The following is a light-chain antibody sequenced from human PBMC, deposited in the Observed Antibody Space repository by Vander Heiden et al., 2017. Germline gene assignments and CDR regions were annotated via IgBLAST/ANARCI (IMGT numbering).Light chain of an antibody. CDR2: DAS. CDR3: QQRSNWHLT. Sequence: EIVLTQSPATLSLSPGERATLSCRASQSVSSYLAWYQQKPGQAPRLLIYDASNRATGIPARFSGSGSGTDFTLTISNLEPEDFALYYCQQRSNWHLTFGGGTKVEIK. V-gene: IGKV3-11*01. J-gene: IGKJ4*01. CDR1: QSVSSY.